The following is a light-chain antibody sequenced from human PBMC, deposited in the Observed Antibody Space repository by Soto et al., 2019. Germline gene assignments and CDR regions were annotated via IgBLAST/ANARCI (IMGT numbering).Light chain of an antibody. V-gene: IGKV3-20*01. CDR3: HQYGSSPLFT. CDR1: QSVSSSY. CDR2: AAS. Sequence: EIVLTQSPGTLSLSPGERATLSCRASQSVSSSYLAWYQQKPGQAPLLLIYAASSSVTGSPDRFSGSGSGRYSTPTISRLDPQDFAVSYCHQYGSSPLFTFGGGTKVEIK. J-gene: IGKJ4*01.